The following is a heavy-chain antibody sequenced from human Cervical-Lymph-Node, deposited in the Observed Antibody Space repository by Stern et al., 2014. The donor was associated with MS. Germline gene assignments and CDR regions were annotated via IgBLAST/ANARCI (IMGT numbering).Heavy chain of an antibody. V-gene: IGHV3-23*04. Sequence: EDQLVESGGGLVQPGGSLRLSCAASGFTFSTYALSWVRQAPGKGLEWVSSISDRGFYTYYADSVKVRFSISRDNSKSMLYLEMQSLRAEDTAVYHCAKDLGRGVVVVPLYGLDVWGQGTTVTVSS. D-gene: IGHD2-2*01. J-gene: IGHJ6*02. CDR1: GFTFSTYA. CDR3: AKDLGRGVVVVPLYGLDV. CDR2: ISDRGFYT.